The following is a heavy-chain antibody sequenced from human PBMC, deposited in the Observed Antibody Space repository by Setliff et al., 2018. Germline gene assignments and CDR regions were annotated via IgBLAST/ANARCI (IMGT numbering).Heavy chain of an antibody. J-gene: IGHJ5*02. D-gene: IGHD3-10*01. Sequence: PSETLSLTCTVSDGSIRSSTHYWGWIRQPPGKGLEWIGTIYYSGLTYYTPSLRSRATISVDTSKNRFSLQLSSVTAADTAVYYCAGYQGSGSNYKVVNWYDPWGQGTLVTV. V-gene: IGHV4-39*02. CDR1: DGSIRSSTHY. CDR3: AGYQGSGSNYKVVNWYDP. CDR2: IYYSGLT.